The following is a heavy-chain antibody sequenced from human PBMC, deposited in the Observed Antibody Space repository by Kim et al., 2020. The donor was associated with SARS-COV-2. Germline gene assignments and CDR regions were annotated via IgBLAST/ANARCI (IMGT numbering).Heavy chain of an antibody. D-gene: IGHD3-22*01. V-gene: IGHV4-39*01. CDR1: GGSISSSSYY. CDR3: ARLAYYYDSSGYSMGSYVDY. Sequence: SETLSLTCTVSGGSISSSSYYWGWIRPPPGKGLEWIGSIYYSGSTYYTPSLKSRVTISVDTSKNQFSLKLSTVTAADTAVYYCARLAYYYDSSGYSMGSYVDYWGQGTLVTVSS. CDR2: IYYSGST. J-gene: IGHJ4*02.